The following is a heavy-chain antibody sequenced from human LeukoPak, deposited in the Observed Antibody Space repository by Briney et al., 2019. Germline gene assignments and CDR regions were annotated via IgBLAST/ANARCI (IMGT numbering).Heavy chain of an antibody. CDR2: IFYSGSS. Sequence: SETLTLTCTVSGDSLNSYYWIWIRQPPGEGLQWIGYIFYSGSSNYNASLRSRVAISVDTSKNQFSLKLTSVTAADTAVYYCAGRAARFFDYWGQGILVTVSS. J-gene: IGHJ4*02. V-gene: IGHV4-59*01. CDR3: AGRAARFFDY. CDR1: GDSLNSYY. D-gene: IGHD6-25*01.